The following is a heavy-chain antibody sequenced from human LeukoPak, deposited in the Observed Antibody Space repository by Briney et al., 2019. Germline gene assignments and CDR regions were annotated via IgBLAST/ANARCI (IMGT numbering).Heavy chain of an antibody. CDR2: IIPIFGTA. D-gene: IGHD4-17*01. V-gene: IGHV1-69*05. CDR3: ASPPGDYGDYGLPFDY. Sequence: SVKVSCXASGGTFSSYAISWVRLAPGQGLEWMGGIIPIFGTANYAQKFQGRVTITTDESTSTAYMELSSLRSEDTAVYYCASPPGDYGDYGLPFDYWGQGTLVTVSS. J-gene: IGHJ4*02. CDR1: GGTFSSYA.